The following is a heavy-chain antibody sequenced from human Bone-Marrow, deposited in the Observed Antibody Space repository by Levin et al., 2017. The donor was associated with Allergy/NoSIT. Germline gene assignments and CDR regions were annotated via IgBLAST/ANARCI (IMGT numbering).Heavy chain of an antibody. J-gene: IGHJ5*02. V-gene: IGHV3-48*02. Sequence: ASVKVSCAASGVTLTGYAMNWVRQSPGKGLEWISYISSSSSTITYADSVRGRFTISRDNAKNSLYLQMNSLRDEDTAVYYCARDGSSFVSYYFDPWGLGTLVTVSS. CDR2: ISSSSSTI. CDR3: ARDGSSFVSYYFDP. D-gene: IGHD1-26*01. CDR1: GVTLTGYA.